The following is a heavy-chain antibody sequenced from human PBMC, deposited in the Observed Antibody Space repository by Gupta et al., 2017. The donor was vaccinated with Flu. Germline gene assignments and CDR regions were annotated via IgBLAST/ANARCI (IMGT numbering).Heavy chain of an antibody. Sequence: EVQVLASGGGVLQPGGSLGLSGGAAGFTVTNYVMSWVRESPGKGLELVSEFSSGGGHTFYSYSVKGRFTITRDNAKNTTYLQMNSLRAGDTAKYYCAKDQGACSSLGCSTFDAWGQGALVTVSS. CDR3: AKDQGACSSLGCSTFDA. CDR2: FSSGGGHT. CDR1: GFTVTNYV. J-gene: IGHJ4*02. D-gene: IGHD2-2*01. V-gene: IGHV3-23*01.